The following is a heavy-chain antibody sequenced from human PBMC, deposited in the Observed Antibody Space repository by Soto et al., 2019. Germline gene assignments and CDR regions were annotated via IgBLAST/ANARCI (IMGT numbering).Heavy chain of an antibody. J-gene: IGHJ4*02. D-gene: IGHD1-1*01. CDR3: ARLEALATISYYFDF. CDR1: DDSINSDKYY. CDR2: IYYRGNA. Sequence: QLQLQESGPGLVKPSETLSLTCSVSDDSINSDKYYWGWIRQPPGKGLEWIGSIYYRGNAYYNPSLKTRVTISPDKANGQFPLKRNSVNAAKSAVYFCARLEALATISYYFDFWGPGALVSVSS. V-gene: IGHV4-39*01.